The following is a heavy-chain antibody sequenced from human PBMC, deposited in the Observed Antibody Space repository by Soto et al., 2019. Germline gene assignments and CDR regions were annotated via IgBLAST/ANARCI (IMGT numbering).Heavy chain of an antibody. D-gene: IGHD6-19*01. CDR2: INPNSGDT. CDR3: AVAGLPFEY. J-gene: IGHJ4*02. Sequence: QVQLVQSGAEVKKPGASVKVSCKTSGYTFTGYYIHWVRQAPGQWLEWMALINPNSGDTNYGHKFQGRVTLTRDTSINTVYMEVTSLRFDDTAVYYCAVAGLPFEYWGQGTLVTVFS. V-gene: IGHV1-2*02. CDR1: GYTFTGYY.